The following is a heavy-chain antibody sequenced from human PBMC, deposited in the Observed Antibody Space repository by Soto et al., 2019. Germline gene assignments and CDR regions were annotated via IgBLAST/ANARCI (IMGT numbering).Heavy chain of an antibody. J-gene: IGHJ4*02. CDR2: VYYSGIT. CDR1: GGSVSSSRYY. CDR3: ARHRYSSSSPVDY. V-gene: IGHV4-39*01. Sequence: SETLSLTCTVSGGSVSSSRYYWGWIRQPPGKGLEWIGSVYYSGITYYIPSLKSRVTISVDTSKNQFSLELSSVTAADTAVYYCARHRYSSSSPVDYWGQGTLVTVSS. D-gene: IGHD6-13*01.